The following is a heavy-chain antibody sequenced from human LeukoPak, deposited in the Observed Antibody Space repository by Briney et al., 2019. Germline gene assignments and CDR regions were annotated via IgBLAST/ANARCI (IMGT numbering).Heavy chain of an antibody. CDR2: ISAYNGNT. CDR3: ARDHSPYYDFWSGYYPTRYFDY. V-gene: IGHV1-18*01. CDR1: GGTFSSYA. J-gene: IGHJ4*02. D-gene: IGHD3-3*01. Sequence: ASVKVSCKASGGTFSSYAISWVRQAPGQGLEWMGWISAYNGNTNYAQKLQGRVTMTTDTSTSTAYMELRSLRSDDTAVYYCARDHSPYYDFWSGYYPTRYFDYWGQGTLVTVSS.